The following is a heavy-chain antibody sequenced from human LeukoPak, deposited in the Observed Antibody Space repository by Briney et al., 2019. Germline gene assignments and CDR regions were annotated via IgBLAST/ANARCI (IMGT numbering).Heavy chain of an antibody. CDR3: ARHRFGELLHFDL. D-gene: IGHD3-10*01. Sequence: PSETLSLTCSVSGGSINSSNYFWGWIRQPPGKGLEWIGSIYYTGNTFYNPSLKSRVTISVDTSTNQFSLKLSSVTAADTAVYYCARHRFGELLHFDLWGRGTLVTVSS. CDR1: GGSINSSNYF. J-gene: IGHJ2*01. V-gene: IGHV4-39*01. CDR2: IYYTGNT.